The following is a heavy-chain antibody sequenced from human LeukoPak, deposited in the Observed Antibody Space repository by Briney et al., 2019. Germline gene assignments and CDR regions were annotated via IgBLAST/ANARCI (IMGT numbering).Heavy chain of an antibody. Sequence: PGGSLRLSCEVSGFNFISYGMSWVRQAPGKGLEWVSLISGSGTRTNYAGSVKGRFTISRDNSKNTVYLQMDSLGAEDTAVYYCVRDKYDSNRSPSGIWGQGTKVTVSS. D-gene: IGHD3-22*01. CDR2: ISGSGTRT. V-gene: IGHV3-23*01. CDR1: GFNFISYG. J-gene: IGHJ3*02. CDR3: VRDKYDSNRSPSGI.